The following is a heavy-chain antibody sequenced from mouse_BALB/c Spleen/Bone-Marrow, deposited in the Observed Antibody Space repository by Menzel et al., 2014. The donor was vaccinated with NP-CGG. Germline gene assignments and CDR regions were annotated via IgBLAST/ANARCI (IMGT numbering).Heavy chain of an antibody. CDR2: SRNKAKYYTT. D-gene: IGHD2-10*02. J-gene: IGHJ3*01. CDR3: ARDVGYGNYFVY. V-gene: IGHV7-1*02. CDR1: GFTFSDFY. Sequence: EVKVVESGGGLLQPGDSLRLSCATSGFTFSDFYMEWVRQPPGKRLEWIAASRNKAKYYTTEYSASVKGRFIVSRDTSQSVLYLQMNALRAEDTAIYYCARDVGYGNYFVYWGQGTLVTVSA.